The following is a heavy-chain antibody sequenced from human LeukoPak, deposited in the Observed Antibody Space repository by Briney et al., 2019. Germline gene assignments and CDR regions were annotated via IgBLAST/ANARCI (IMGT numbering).Heavy chain of an antibody. D-gene: IGHD4/OR15-4a*01. V-gene: IGHV1-18*01. CDR3: ARVTMVTTSPWSSGPKKIGQEVTWHDP. Sequence: GASVRVSCKPARYTVRDYGITWVPRAPGQGLKGMGWIGNDNGNRKYAQNIQGRVTMTRDTSTSTAYMELRSLTSDDTAVYYCARVTMVTTSPWSSGPKKIGQEVTWHDPWGEGPLVTVSS. CDR1: RYTVRDYG. J-gene: IGHJ5*02. CDR2: IGNDNGNR.